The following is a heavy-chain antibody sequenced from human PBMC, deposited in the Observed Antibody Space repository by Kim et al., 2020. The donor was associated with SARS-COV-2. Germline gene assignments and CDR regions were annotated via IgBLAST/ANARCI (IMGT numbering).Heavy chain of an antibody. Sequence: TIYYADSVKGRFTITRDNAKESVYLQMNSLRDDDTAVYYCTRSLSGRLDYLGQGTLVTVSS. J-gene: IGHJ4*02. CDR3: TRSLSGRLDY. V-gene: IGHV3-48*02. CDR2: TI.